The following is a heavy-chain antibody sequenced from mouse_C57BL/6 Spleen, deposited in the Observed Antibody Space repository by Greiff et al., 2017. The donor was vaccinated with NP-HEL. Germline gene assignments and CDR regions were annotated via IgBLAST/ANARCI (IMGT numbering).Heavy chain of an antibody. J-gene: IGHJ3*01. CDR2: IWGVGST. V-gene: IGHV2-6*01. CDR3: ASYDGYSPFAY. CDR1: GFSFTSYG. D-gene: IGHD2-3*01. Sequence: VKLVESGPGLVAPSQSLSITCTVSGFSFTSYGVDWVRQSPGKGLEWLGVIWGVGSTNYNSALKSRLSISKDNSKSQVFLKMNSLQTDDTAMYYCASYDGYSPFAYWGQGTLVTVSA.